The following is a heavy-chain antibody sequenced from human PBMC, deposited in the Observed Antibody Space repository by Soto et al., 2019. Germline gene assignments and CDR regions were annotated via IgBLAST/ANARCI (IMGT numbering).Heavy chain of an antibody. CDR2: IYYSGST. CDR3: ARDGDYYGSGRSYYYGMDV. Sequence: SETLSLTCTVSGGSISSGGYYWSWIRQHPGKGLEWIGYIYYSGSTYYNPSLKSRVTISVDTSKNQFSLKLSSVTAADTAVYYCARDGDYYGSGRSYYYGMDVWGQGTTVTVSS. V-gene: IGHV4-31*03. D-gene: IGHD3-10*01. CDR1: GGSISSGGYY. J-gene: IGHJ6*02.